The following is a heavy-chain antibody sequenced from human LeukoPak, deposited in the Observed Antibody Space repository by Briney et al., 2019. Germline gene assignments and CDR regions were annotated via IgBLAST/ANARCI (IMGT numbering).Heavy chain of an antibody. CDR3: ARDNFSQGSSWYEGFDY. D-gene: IGHD6-13*01. CDR2: INAGNGNT. CDR1: GYTFTSYA. Sequence: ASVKVSCKASGYTFTSYAMHWVRQAPGQRLEWMGWINAGNGNTKYSQEFQGRVTMTRDTSISTAYMELSRLRSDDTAVYYCARDNFSQGSSWYEGFDYWGQGTLVTVSS. V-gene: IGHV1-3*01. J-gene: IGHJ4*02.